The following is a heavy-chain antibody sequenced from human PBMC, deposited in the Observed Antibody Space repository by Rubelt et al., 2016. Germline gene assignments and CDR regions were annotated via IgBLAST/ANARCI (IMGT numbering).Heavy chain of an antibody. V-gene: IGHV1-18*01. J-gene: IGHJ4*02. Sequence: QVQLVQSGAEVKKPGASVKVSCKASGYTFTSYGISWVRQAPGQGLEWMGWISAYNGNTNYAQKLRGRVTMTTGTSTSTAYMELRSLRSDDTAVYYCARVEYYYDSSGYSDYWGQGTLLTVSS. CDR1: GYTFTSYG. CDR3: ARVEYYYDSSGYSDY. D-gene: IGHD3-22*01. CDR2: ISAYNGNT.